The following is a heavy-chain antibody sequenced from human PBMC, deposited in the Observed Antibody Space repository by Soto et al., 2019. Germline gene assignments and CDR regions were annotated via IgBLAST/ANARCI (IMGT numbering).Heavy chain of an antibody. CDR1: GFTFSSYG. J-gene: IGHJ4*02. CDR3: AKPSYDFWSGYYHPVDG. D-gene: IGHD3-3*01. CDR2: IWYDGSSK. V-gene: IGHV3-33*06. Sequence: QVKLVESGGGVVQPGRSLRLSCAVSGFTFSSYGMHWVRQAPGQGLEWVALIWYDGSSKFYADSVKGRFTISRDNSKNTLSLEMSSLRAEDTAMYYCAKPSYDFWSGYYHPVDGWGQGTLVTVSS.